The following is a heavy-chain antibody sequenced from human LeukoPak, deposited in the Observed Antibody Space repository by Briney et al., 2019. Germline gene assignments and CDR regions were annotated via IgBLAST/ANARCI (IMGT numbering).Heavy chain of an antibody. CDR1: GLTVSSNY. J-gene: IGHJ4*02. CDR2: IYSGGST. D-gene: IGHD6-13*01. V-gene: IGHV3-53*01. CDR3: ARSMRGSSWYFDY. Sequence: GGSLRLSCAASGLTVSSNYMSCVRQAPGKGLEWVSVIYSGGSTYYVDSVKGRFTISRDNSKNTLYLQMNSLRAEDTAVYYCARSMRGSSWYFDYWGQGTLVTVSS.